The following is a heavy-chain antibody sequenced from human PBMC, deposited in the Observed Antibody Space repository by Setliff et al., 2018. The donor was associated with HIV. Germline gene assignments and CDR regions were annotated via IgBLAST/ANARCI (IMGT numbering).Heavy chain of an antibody. CDR3: ARDRGDRELDY. V-gene: IGHV3-30*19. D-gene: IGHD1-1*01. Sequence: GGSLRLSCEASGFPFSVHGMHWVRQSPGKGLDWVGVIYFDTNNELHADSVKGRFSISRDKSKNTLYLQMNSLRVEDTALYYCARDRGDRELDYWGQGTLVTVSS. J-gene: IGHJ4*02. CDR1: GFPFSVHG. CDR2: IYFDTNNE.